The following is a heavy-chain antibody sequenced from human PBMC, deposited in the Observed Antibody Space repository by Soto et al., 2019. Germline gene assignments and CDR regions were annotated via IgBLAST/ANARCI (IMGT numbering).Heavy chain of an antibody. D-gene: IGHD1-26*01. CDR2: ISYDGRVK. J-gene: IGHJ4*02. Sequence: QVQLVESGGGVVQPGRSLSLSCAASGFTFSDYPMHWVRQAPGKGLEWVAVISYDGRVKYYVDSVKGRFTISRDDSKNTLYLQMNSLRVDDTAVYYCARDFIVGAPDYFDYWGQGTLVTVS. CDR1: GFTFSDYP. V-gene: IGHV3-30*04. CDR3: ARDFIVGAPDYFDY.